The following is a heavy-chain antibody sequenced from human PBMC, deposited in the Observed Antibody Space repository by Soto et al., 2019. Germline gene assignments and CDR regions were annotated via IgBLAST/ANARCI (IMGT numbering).Heavy chain of an antibody. V-gene: IGHV1-24*01. CDR1: GYTLTELS. CDR2: FDPEDGET. Sequence: ASVKVSCTVSGYTLTELSMQWVRQAPGKGLEWMGGFDPEDGETIYAQKFQGRVTMTEDTSTDTAYMELSSLRSEDTAVYYCATRLTPVLRFLEWFPWAFDIWGQGTMVTVSS. CDR3: ATRLTPVLRFLEWFPWAFDI. J-gene: IGHJ3*02. D-gene: IGHD3-3*01.